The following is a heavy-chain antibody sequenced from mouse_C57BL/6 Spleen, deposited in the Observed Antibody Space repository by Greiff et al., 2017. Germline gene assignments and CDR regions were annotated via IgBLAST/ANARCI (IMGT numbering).Heavy chain of an antibody. D-gene: IGHD2-5*01. CDR1: GYTFTDYN. CDR3: ARSFRSNYAFDY. J-gene: IGHJ2*01. Sequence: EVKLQESGPELVKPGASVKIPCKASGYTFTDYNMDWVKQSHGKSLEWIGDINPNNGGTIYNQKFKGKATLTVDKSSSTAYMELRSLTSEDTAVYYCARSFRSNYAFDYWGQGTTLTVSS. V-gene: IGHV1-18*01. CDR2: INPNNGGT.